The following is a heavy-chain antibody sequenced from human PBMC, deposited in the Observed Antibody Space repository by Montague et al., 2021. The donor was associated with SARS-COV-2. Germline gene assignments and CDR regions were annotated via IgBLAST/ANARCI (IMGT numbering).Heavy chain of an antibody. J-gene: IGHJ4*02. CDR3: ARGLVTVATSFHRGYFDY. CDR2: ITGSCHAA. Sequence: SLRLSCAASGFIFSGYAMTWVRQAPGKGLEWVSGITGSCHAAYXXXSXXXRFXISRDNSKNTLFLQLNSLRAEDTAVYYCARGLVTVATSFHRGYFDYWGPGSLVTVSS. CDR1: GFIFSGYA. D-gene: IGHD4-17*01. V-gene: IGHV3-23*01.